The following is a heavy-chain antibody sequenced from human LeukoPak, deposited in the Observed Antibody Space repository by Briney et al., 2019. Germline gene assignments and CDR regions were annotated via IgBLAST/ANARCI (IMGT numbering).Heavy chain of an antibody. CDR1: GFTFSSYA. V-gene: IGHV3-30*03. D-gene: IGHD3-3*01. CDR3: AAGDNFWSGYHGGY. CDR2: ISYDGSNK. J-gene: IGHJ4*02. Sequence: GGSLRLSCAASGFTFSSYAMSWVRQAPGKGLEWVAVISYDGSNKYYADSVKGRFTISRDNSKNTLYLQMNSLRAEDTAVYYCAAGDNFWSGYHGGYWGQGTLVTVSS.